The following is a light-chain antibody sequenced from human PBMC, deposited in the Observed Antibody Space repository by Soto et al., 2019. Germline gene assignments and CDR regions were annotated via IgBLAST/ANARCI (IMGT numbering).Light chain of an antibody. CDR2: EVT. CDR3: ASYTTSDPYV. CDR1: SSDIANYNR. V-gene: IGLV2-18*02. Sequence: QSALTQPPSVSGSPGQSVTISCTGTSSDIANYNRVSWYQLPPGTAPKLMIYEVTNRPSGVTDRVSGSKSANTASLTISGLQAEDEADYYCASYTTSDPYVFGTGTTVTVL. J-gene: IGLJ1*01.